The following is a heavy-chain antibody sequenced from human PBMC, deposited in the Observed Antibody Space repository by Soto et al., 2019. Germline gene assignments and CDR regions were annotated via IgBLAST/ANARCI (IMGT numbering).Heavy chain of an antibody. CDR2: IYSGGST. J-gene: IGHJ4*02. D-gene: IGHD5-12*01. V-gene: IGHV3-66*01. Sequence: GGSLRLSCAASGFTVSSNYMSWVRQAPGKGLEWVSVIYSGGSTYYADSVKGRFTISRDNSKNTLYLQMNSLRAEDTAVYYCARDLGYSGSPYFDYWGQGTLVTVSS. CDR1: GFTVSSNY. CDR3: ARDLGYSGSPYFDY.